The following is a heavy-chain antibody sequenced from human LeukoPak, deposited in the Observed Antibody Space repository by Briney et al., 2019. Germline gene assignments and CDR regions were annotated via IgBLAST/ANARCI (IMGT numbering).Heavy chain of an antibody. Sequence: GRSLRLSCAASGFTFSSYAMSWVRQAPGKGLEWVSAISGSGGSTYYADSVKGRFTISRDNSKNTLYLQMNSLRAEDTAVYYCAKDLERGGVGATTTDYWGQGTLVTVSS. D-gene: IGHD1-26*01. V-gene: IGHV3-23*01. CDR2: ISGSGGST. CDR1: GFTFSSYA. J-gene: IGHJ4*02. CDR3: AKDLERGGVGATTTDY.